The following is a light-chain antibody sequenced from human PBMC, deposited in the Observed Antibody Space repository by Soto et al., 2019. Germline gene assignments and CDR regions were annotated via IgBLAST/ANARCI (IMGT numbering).Light chain of an antibody. Sequence: IVLPQSPDTLSLSPGEKAPLSCRASQSVSSYLAWYQQKPGQAPRLLIYDTSNRATGIPARFSGSGSGTDFTLTISSLEPEDFAVYYCQQRSNWPPWTFGQGTKVDIK. J-gene: IGKJ1*01. CDR1: QSVSSY. CDR2: DTS. CDR3: QQRSNWPPWT. V-gene: IGKV3-11*01.